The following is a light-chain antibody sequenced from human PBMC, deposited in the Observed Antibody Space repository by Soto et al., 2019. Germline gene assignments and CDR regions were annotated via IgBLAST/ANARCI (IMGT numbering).Light chain of an antibody. CDR3: CSYANRRGL. V-gene: IGLV2-23*02. CDR1: SSDVGVSNL. CDR2: EVS. J-gene: IGLJ3*02. Sequence: QSVLTQSASVSGSPGQSITISCTGSSSDVGVSNLVSWYQQHPGKAPKLIIYEVSQRPSGVSNRFSGSKSGNTASLTISGLQADDGGDYYCCSYANRRGLFGAGTKLTVL.